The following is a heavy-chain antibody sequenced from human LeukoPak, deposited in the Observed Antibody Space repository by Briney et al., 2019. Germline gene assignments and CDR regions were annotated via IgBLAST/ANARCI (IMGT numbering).Heavy chain of an antibody. CDR2: LKQDGTEK. D-gene: IGHD4-11*01. J-gene: IGHJ3*02. V-gene: IGHV3-7*01. Sequence: PGGSLRLSCAASGFTFSDYWMSWVRQAPGKGLEWVANLKQDGTEKYYVDSVKGRFTISRDNAKNSLYLQMNSLGAEDTAVYYCARGALAVTYGGGAFDIWGQGTMVTVSS. CDR3: ARGALAVTYGGGAFDI. CDR1: GFTFSDYW.